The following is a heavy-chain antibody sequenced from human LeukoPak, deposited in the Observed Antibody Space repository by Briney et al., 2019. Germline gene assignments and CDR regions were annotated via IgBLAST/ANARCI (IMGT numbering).Heavy chain of an antibody. D-gene: IGHD3-22*01. CDR1: GGTFSTYA. CDR3: ARADSSGYSDFDY. V-gene: IGHV1-69*13. CDR2: IIPIFGTA. Sequence: SVKVSCKASGGTFSTYAISWVRQAPGQGLEWMGGIIPIFGTANYEQKFQGRVIITADESTSTAYMELSSLRSEDTAVYYCARADSSGYSDFDYWGQGTLVTVSS. J-gene: IGHJ4*02.